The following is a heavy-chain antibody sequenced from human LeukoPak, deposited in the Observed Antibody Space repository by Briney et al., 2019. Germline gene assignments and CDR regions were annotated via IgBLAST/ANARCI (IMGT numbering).Heavy chain of an antibody. D-gene: IGHD3-22*01. CDR1: GYTFTSYY. CDR2: INPSGGST. CDR3: ARDYYDSSGYPNFDY. J-gene: IGHJ4*02. Sequence: GESLKISCKGSGYTFTSYYMHWVRQAPGQGLEWMGIINPSGGSTSYAQKFQGRVTMTRDTSTSTVYMELSSLRSEDTAVYYCARDYYDSSGYPNFDYWGQGTLVTVSS. V-gene: IGHV1-46*01.